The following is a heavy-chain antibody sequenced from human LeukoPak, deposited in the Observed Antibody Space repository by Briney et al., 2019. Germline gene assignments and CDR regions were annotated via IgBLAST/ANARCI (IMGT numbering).Heavy chain of an antibody. D-gene: IGHD5-24*01. V-gene: IGHV4-59*08. CDR3: ARAIDGYNSNWFDP. CDR2: TYYSGST. Sequence: PSETLSLTCTVSGDSISNYYWNWIRQPPGKGLEWIGYTYYSGSTNYNPSLKSRVTILVGASKKHFSLNVSSVTAADTAVYYCARAIDGYNSNWFDPWGQGSLVTVSS. J-gene: IGHJ5*02. CDR1: GDSISNYY.